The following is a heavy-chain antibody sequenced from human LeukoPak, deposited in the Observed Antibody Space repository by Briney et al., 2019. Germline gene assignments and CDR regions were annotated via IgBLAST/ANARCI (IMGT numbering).Heavy chain of an antibody. CDR2: INAGNGNT. Sequence: VASVKVSCKASGYTFTSYAMHWVRQAPGQRLEWMGWINAGNGNTKYSQKFQGRVTITRDTSTSTAYMELSSLRSEDTAVYYCARAGYYGGNSPFYYWGQGTLVTVSS. CDR1: GYTFTSYA. D-gene: IGHD4-23*01. V-gene: IGHV1-3*01. CDR3: ARAGYYGGNSPFYY. J-gene: IGHJ4*02.